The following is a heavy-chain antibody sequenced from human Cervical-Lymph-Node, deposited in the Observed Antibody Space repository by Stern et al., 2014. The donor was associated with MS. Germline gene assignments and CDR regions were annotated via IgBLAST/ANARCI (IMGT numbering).Heavy chain of an antibody. CDR2: IKSTTDGGTT. D-gene: IGHD3-22*01. V-gene: IGHV3-15*01. CDR3: NTETIYDSSGYYHFDF. J-gene: IGHJ4*02. Sequence: EVQLVESGGGLVKPGGSLRVSCTASGFTFNNAWMSWVRQAPGKGLEWVGRIKSTTDGGTTDYAAPVKGRFTISRDDSKSTLYLQMNSLKTEDTGIYYCNTETIYDSSGYYHFDFWGQGTLVTVSS. CDR1: GFTFNNAW.